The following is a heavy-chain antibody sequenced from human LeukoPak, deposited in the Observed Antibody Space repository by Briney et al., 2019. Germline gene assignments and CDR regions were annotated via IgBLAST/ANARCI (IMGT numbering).Heavy chain of an antibody. CDR1: GFTLSIFG. CDR2: IRYDGSNK. V-gene: IGHV3-30*02. D-gene: IGHD6-13*01. Sequence: GGSLRLSCAASGFTLSIFGMHWVRQAPGEGLEWVAFIRYDGSNKYCADSVKARFTISRDNSKDTLYLQMNSLRAEDTAVYYCAKLYSSSSLDYWGQGTLVTVSS. J-gene: IGHJ4*02. CDR3: AKLYSSSSLDY.